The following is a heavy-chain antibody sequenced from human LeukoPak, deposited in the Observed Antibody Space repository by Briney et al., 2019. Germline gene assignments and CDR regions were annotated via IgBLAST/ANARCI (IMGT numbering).Heavy chain of an antibody. CDR2: IYYSGST. Sequence: PSETLSLTCAVSGYSISSGYYWGWIRQPPGKGLEWIGTIYYSGSTYYNPSLKSRVTISVDTSKNQFSLKLSSVTAADTAVYYCARQNWAFDYWGQGTLVTVSS. CDR1: GYSISSGYY. CDR3: ARQNWAFDY. J-gene: IGHJ4*02. V-gene: IGHV4-38-2*01. D-gene: IGHD7-27*01.